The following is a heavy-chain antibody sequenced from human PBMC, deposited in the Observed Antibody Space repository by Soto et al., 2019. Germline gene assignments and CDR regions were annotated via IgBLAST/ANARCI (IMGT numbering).Heavy chain of an antibody. D-gene: IGHD6-19*01. CDR2: ISYDGSNK. J-gene: IGHJ6*02. CDR3: ARDRGSGWFYYYYGMDV. V-gene: IGHV3-30-3*01. Sequence: PGRPMRLCWAASEFTFSSYAMHRVLQAPGKGLEWVAVISYDGSNKYYADSVKGRFTISRDNSKNTLYLQMNSLRAEDTAVYYCARDRGSGWFYYYYGMDVWGQGTTVTVSS. CDR1: EFTFSSYA.